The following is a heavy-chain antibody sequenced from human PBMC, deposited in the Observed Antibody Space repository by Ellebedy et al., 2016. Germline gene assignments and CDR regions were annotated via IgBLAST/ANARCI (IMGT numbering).Heavy chain of an antibody. V-gene: IGHV5-10-1*01. D-gene: IGHD3-10*01. Sequence: GESLKISCKDSGYTLSTYWIHWLRQMPGKGLEWMGRIDPTDSYTNYSPSFQGHVTISADKSLNTAYLQWSSLKASDTAMYYCVRLSNVVPGFYYYGMDVWGHGTTVTVSS. CDR1: GYTLSTYW. CDR3: VRLSNVVPGFYYYGMDV. CDR2: IDPTDSYT. J-gene: IGHJ6*02.